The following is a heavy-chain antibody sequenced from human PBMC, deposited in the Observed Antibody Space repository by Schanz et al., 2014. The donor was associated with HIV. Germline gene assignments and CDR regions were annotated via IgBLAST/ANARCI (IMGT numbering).Heavy chain of an antibody. J-gene: IGHJ4*02. CDR3: ARDLNVGRHFAH. CDR2: ISESGRYT. Sequence: EVQLLESGGGLVQPGGSLRLSCAASGLTFSDYAMTWVRQGAGKGLEWVSTISESGRYTYYADSVKGRFTISRDNSKNTLYLQMNSLRPEDTAVYYCARDLNVGRHFAHWGQGTLVTVSS. D-gene: IGHD1-26*01. V-gene: IGHV3-23*01. CDR1: GLTFSDYA.